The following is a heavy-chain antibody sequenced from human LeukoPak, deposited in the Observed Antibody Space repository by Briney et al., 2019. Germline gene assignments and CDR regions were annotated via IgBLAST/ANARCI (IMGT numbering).Heavy chain of an antibody. D-gene: IGHD7-27*01. Sequence: PGGSLRLSCAASRFTVSGNYMSWVRQAPGKGLEWVSVIYSGGSTNYADSVKGRFTISRDNSKNTLHLQMNSLRVEDTAVYYCARNSNWGDYFDYWGQGTLVTVSS. CDR1: RFTVSGNY. V-gene: IGHV3-53*01. CDR3: ARNSNWGDYFDY. J-gene: IGHJ4*02. CDR2: IYSGGST.